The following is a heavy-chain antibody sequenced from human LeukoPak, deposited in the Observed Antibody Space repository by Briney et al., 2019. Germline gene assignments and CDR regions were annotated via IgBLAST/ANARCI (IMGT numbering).Heavy chain of an antibody. Sequence: ASVKVSCKASGYTFTSYSMHWVRQAPGQGLEWMGIINPSGGSTSSAQKFQGRVTMTRDTSTSTVYMELSSLRSEDTAVYYCAREGRDIVVVPAAIVFAFDIWGQGTMVTVSS. J-gene: IGHJ3*02. V-gene: IGHV1-46*01. CDR3: AREGRDIVVVPAAIVFAFDI. CDR2: INPSGGST. D-gene: IGHD2-2*02. CDR1: GYTFTSYS.